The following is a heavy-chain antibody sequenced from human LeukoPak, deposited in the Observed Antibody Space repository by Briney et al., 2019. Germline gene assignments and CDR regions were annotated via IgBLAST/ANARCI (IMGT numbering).Heavy chain of an antibody. CDR3: VRETGELPYYSDY. V-gene: IGHV4-61*02. J-gene: IGHJ4*02. CDR2: VYTSGNT. CDR1: GGAITGGSYY. D-gene: IGHD3-10*01. Sequence: SETLSLTCSVSGGAITGGSYYWSWIRQPAGKRLEWIGRVYTSGNTNYNPSLRGRVTISADTSKNQFSLKLNSVAAADTAVYYCVRETGELPYYSDYWGQGTLVTVSS.